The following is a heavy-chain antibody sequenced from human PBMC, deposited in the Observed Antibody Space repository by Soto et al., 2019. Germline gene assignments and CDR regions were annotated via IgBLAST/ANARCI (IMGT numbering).Heavy chain of an antibody. CDR3: ARDGREASGIDV. CDR2: IYYRGST. D-gene: IGHD1-26*01. Sequence: SETLSLTCNVSGGSIGSNYWSWVRQAPGKGLEWIGHIYYRGSTTYNPSLRSRSTISGDTSNNQFSLKLNSVTTADTAVYYCARDGREASGIDVWGQGTNVTVS. V-gene: IGHV4-59*01. CDR1: GGSIGSNY. J-gene: IGHJ6*02.